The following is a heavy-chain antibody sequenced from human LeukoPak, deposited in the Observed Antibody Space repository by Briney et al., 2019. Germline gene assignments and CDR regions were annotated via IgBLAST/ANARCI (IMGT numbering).Heavy chain of an antibody. CDR1: GYTFTGYY. Sequence: ASVKVSCKDSGYTFTGYYMHWVRQAPGQGLEWMGWINPNSGGTNYAQKFQDWVTMTRDTSISTAYMELSRLRSDDTAVYYCARESRDGYNRRRFDYWGQGTLVTVSS. V-gene: IGHV1-2*04. D-gene: IGHD5-24*01. J-gene: IGHJ4*02. CDR2: INPNSGGT. CDR3: ARESRDGYNRRRFDY.